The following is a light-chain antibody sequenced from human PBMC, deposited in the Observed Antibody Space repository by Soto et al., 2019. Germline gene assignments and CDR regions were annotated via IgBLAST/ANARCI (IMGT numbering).Light chain of an antibody. CDR2: GAS. CDR3: QQYNNWPLT. Sequence: EIVMTQSPATLSVSPGERATLSCRASQSINNNLAWYQQKPGQGARLLIYGASSRATGIPARFSGSGSGTGFTLTISSLQSEGFAIYYCQQYNNWPLTFGGGTKVEIK. V-gene: IGKV3-15*01. CDR1: QSINNN. J-gene: IGKJ4*01.